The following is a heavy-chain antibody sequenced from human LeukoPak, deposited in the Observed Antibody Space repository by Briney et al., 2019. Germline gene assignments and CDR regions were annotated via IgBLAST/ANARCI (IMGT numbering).Heavy chain of an antibody. CDR1: GFTFSSYS. J-gene: IGHJ5*02. V-gene: IGHV3-21*01. Sequence: GGSLRLSRAASGFTFSSYSMNWVRQAPGKGLEWVSSISSSSPYIYYADSLRGRFTISRDNAKNSLYLQMNSLRAEDTAVYYCARGGVPAAMGWFDPWGQGTLVTVSS. CDR2: ISSSSPYI. D-gene: IGHD2-2*01. CDR3: ARGGVPAAMGWFDP.